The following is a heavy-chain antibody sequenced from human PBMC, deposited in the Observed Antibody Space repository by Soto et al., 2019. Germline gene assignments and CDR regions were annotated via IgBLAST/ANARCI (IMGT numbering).Heavy chain of an antibody. CDR3: ARGVENVVVVLDVFGYYGMDV. CDR1: GYSFTSYA. V-gene: IGHV1-3*01. J-gene: IGHJ6*02. CDR2: INAGNGNT. D-gene: IGHD2-2*01. Sequence: ASVKVSCKASGYSFTSYAIYWVRQAPGQRLEWMGWINAGNGNTKYSQKLQGRVTFTGDTSASTAHMELSSLRSEDTAVYFCARGVENVVVVLDVFGYYGMDVWGQGTTVTVSS.